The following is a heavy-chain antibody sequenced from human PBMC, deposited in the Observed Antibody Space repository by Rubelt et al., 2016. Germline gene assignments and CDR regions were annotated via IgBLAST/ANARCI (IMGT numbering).Heavy chain of an antibody. J-gene: IGHJ4*02. V-gene: IGHV4-61*01. CDR1: GVSVSSPNYY. CDR3: ARVSMMGGKVDY. Sequence: QVQLQESGPGLVKPSETLSLTCTVSGVSVSSPNYYWSWVRQPPGKGLQWIGYVYYSGRTNYNPSLKSRVTISVDTSKNTFSLKLSSLTAADTAAYYCARVSMMGGKVDYWGQGTLVTVSS. D-gene: IGHD1-26*01. CDR2: VYYSGRT.